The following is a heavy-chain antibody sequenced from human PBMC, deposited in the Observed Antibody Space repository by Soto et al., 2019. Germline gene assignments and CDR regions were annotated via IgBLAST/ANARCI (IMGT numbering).Heavy chain of an antibody. CDR3: ARAIKLEYHYVH. V-gene: IGHV4-30-4*01. CDR1: GGSISSGDYY. Sequence: SETLSLTCTVSGGSISSGDYYWSWIRQPPGKGLEWIGYIYYSGSTYYNPSLKSRVTISVDTSKNQFSLKLSSVTAADTAVYYCARAIKLEYHYVHWGQGTLVTVSS. D-gene: IGHD3-10*02. CDR2: IYYSGST. J-gene: IGHJ4*02.